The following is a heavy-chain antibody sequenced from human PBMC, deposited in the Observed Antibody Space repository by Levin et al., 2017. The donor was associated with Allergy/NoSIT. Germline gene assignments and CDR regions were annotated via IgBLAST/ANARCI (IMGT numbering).Heavy chain of an antibody. CDR3: ARDYTNSREVVVITTLHYYYGMDG. CDR2: ISYDGSNK. V-gene: IGHV3-30*04. Sequence: GSLRLSCAASGFTFSSYAMHWVRQAPGKGLEWVAVISYDGSNKYYADSVKGRFTISRDNSKNTLYLQMNSLRAEDTAVYYCARDYTNSREVVVITTLHYYYGMDGWGQGTTVTVSS. J-gene: IGHJ6*02. CDR1: GFTFSSYA. D-gene: IGHD3-22*01.